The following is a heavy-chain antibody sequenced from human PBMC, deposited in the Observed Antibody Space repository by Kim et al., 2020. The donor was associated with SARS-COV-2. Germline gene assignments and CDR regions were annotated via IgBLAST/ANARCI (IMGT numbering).Heavy chain of an antibody. CDR3: ARDTPDYGDYVYAFDY. Sequence: GGSLRLSCAASGFTFSSYSMNWVRQAPGKGLEWVSYISSSSSTIYYADSVKGRFTISRDNAKNSLYLQMNSLRDEDTAVYYCARDTPDYGDYVYAFDYWGQGTLVTVSS. V-gene: IGHV3-48*02. CDR2: ISSSSSTI. D-gene: IGHD4-17*01. J-gene: IGHJ4*02. CDR1: GFTFSSYS.